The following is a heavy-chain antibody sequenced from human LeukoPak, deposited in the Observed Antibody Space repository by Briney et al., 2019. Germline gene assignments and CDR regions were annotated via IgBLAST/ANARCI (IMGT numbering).Heavy chain of an antibody. V-gene: IGHV1-8*01. J-gene: IGHJ2*01. CDR2: MNPNSGNT. CDR1: GYTFTSYD. Sequence: ASVTVSCKASGYTFTSYDINWVRQATGQGLEWMGWMNPNSGNTGYAQKFQGRVTMTRNTSISTAYMELSSLRSEDTAVYYCARGKRKRSSRQDEWGWYFDLWGRGNLVTVSS. D-gene: IGHD6-19*01. CDR3: ARGKRKRSSRQDEWGWYFDL.